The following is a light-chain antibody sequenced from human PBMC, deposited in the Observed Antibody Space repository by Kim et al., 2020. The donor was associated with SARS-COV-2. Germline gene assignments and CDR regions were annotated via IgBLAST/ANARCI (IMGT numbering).Light chain of an antibody. CDR2: YDS. V-gene: IGLV3-21*01. Sequence: SYELTQPHSVSVAPGQTARITCGGNNIGGHSVHRYQQKPGQAPVLVIYYDSDRPSGIPERFSGSKAATTATLTISRVEARDEADYYCQVWDTDTDDYVFGTGTKVTVL. CDR3: QVWDTDTDDYV. CDR1: NIGGHS. J-gene: IGLJ1*01.